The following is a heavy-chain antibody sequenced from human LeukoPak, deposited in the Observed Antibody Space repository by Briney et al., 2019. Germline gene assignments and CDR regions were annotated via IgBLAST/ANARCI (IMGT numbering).Heavy chain of an antibody. CDR3: AREFRFEVVAATPWFDP. CDR2: IWYDGSNK. V-gene: IGHV3-33*01. D-gene: IGHD2-15*01. Sequence: GGSLRLSCAASGFTFSSYGMHWVRQAPGKGLEWVAVIWYDGSNKYYADSVKGRFTISRDNSKNTLYLQMNSLRAEDTAVYYCAREFRFEVVAATPWFDPWGQGTLVTVSS. J-gene: IGHJ5*02. CDR1: GFTFSSYG.